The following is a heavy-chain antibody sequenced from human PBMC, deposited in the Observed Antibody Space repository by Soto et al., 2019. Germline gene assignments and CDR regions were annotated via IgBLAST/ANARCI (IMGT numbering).Heavy chain of an antibody. CDR1: GGSISSGGYS. Sequence: SETLSLTCAVSGGSISSGGYSWSWIRQPPGKGLEWIGYIYHSGSTYYNPSLRSRVTISVDRSKNQFSLKLSSVTAADTAVYYCASGLVTTLHFWGQGTLVTVSS. J-gene: IGHJ4*02. CDR2: IYHSGST. D-gene: IGHD4-17*01. CDR3: ASGLVTTLHF. V-gene: IGHV4-30-2*01.